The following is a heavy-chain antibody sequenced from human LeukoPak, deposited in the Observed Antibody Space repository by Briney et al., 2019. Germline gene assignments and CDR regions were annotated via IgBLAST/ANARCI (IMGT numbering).Heavy chain of an antibody. V-gene: IGHV1-18*01. CDR3: ARSGAAAGTGVPVDYNWFDP. Sequence: ASVKVSCKASGYTFTSYGISWVRQAPGQGLEWMGWISAYNGNTNYAQKLQGRVTMTTDTSTSTAYMELRSLRSDDTAVYYCARSGAAAGTGVPVDYNWFDPWGQGTLVTVSS. CDR2: ISAYNGNT. CDR1: GYTFTSYG. J-gene: IGHJ5*02. D-gene: IGHD6-13*01.